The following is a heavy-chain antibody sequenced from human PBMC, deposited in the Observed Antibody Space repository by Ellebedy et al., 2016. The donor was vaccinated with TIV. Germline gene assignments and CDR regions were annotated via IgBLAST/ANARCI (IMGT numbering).Heavy chain of an antibody. Sequence: SETLSLXXTVSGGSISSYYWTWIRRPPGKGLEWIGYVHHSGSTNHNPSLKSRVTISVDTSKNQLSLNLSSVTAADTAVYYCARGPGYSSRWSDAFDIWGQGTMVTVSS. V-gene: IGHV4-4*08. J-gene: IGHJ3*02. CDR3: ARGPGYSSRWSDAFDI. CDR2: VHHSGST. D-gene: IGHD6-19*01. CDR1: GGSISSYY.